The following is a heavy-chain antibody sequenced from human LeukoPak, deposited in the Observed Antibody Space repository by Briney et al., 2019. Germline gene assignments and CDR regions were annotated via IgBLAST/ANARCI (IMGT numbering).Heavy chain of an antibody. Sequence: NPGGSLRLSCAASGFTFSTYNMNWVRQAPGKGLEWVSSISSRSGYIYYADSVKGRFTISRDSAKNSLYLQMNSLRVEDTAVYYCAREKTHIESSLTHFDYWGLGTLVTVSS. CDR2: ISSRSGYI. J-gene: IGHJ4*02. CDR1: GFTFSTYN. CDR3: AREKTHIESSLTHFDY. D-gene: IGHD2-21*01. V-gene: IGHV3-21*01.